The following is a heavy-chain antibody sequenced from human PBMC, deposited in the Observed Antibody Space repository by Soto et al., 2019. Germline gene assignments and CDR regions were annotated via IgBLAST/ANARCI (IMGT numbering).Heavy chain of an antibody. J-gene: IGHJ4*02. CDR3: AKAGPMHYDIKWEFDY. CDR2: ISGSGGST. Sequence: GGSLRLSCAASGFTFSSYAMSWVRQAPGKGLEWVSAISGSGGSTYYADSVKSRLTISRDNSKNTLYLQMNSLRAEDTAVYYCAKAGPMHYDIKWEFDYWGQGTLVTVSS. CDR1: GFTFSSYA. V-gene: IGHV3-23*01. D-gene: IGHD3-9*01.